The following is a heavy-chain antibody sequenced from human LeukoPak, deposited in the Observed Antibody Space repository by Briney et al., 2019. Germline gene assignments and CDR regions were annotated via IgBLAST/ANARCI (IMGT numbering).Heavy chain of an antibody. V-gene: IGHV3-48*01. CDR2: INADSSTI. D-gene: IGHD3-22*01. Sequence: PGGSLRLSCAASGFSFSTHNMNWVRQAPGKGLQWISYINADSSTIQYADSVRGRFTTSRDNAKNSLYLQKNSLRAEDTAVYYCVRDNSRGQSLGVIYWGQGSLVTVSS. J-gene: IGHJ4*02. CDR1: GFSFSTHN. CDR3: VRDNSRGQSLGVIY.